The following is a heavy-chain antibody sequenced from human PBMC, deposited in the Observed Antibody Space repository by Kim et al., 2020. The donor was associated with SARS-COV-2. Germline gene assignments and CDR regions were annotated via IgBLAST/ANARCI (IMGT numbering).Heavy chain of an antibody. Sequence: GGSLRLSCAASGFTFGDYAMDWVRQAPGKGMEWVSGIGANSGRIGYGDSVKGRFTISRDNAKNSLYLEMNSLRTEDTALYYCAKGRYGTAYGMDVWGQGTTVTVSS. CDR1: GFTFGDYA. J-gene: IGHJ6*02. CDR2: IGANSGRI. D-gene: IGHD1-1*01. V-gene: IGHV3-9*01. CDR3: AKGRYGTAYGMDV.